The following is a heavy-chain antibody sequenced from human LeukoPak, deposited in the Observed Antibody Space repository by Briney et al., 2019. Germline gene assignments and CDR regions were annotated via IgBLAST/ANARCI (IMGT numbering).Heavy chain of an antibody. CDR1: GGSISNW. CDR3: ARHMEMTGTRGFPD. D-gene: IGHD5-24*01. Sequence: SGTLSLTCAVSGGSISNWWSWVRQPPGKGLECQSGRTNYNPSLNSRVFISVDNSKNQFSLNLRSVTAADTAVYYCARHMEMTGTRGFPDWGQGTLVTVSS. J-gene: IGHJ1*01. CDR2: QSGRT. V-gene: IGHV4-4*02.